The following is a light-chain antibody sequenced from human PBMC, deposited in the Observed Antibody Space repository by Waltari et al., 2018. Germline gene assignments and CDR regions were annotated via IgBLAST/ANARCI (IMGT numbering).Light chain of an antibody. CDR3: QQYGSSPFT. CDR2: GAS. CDR1: QSVSSSY. Sequence: EIGLTQSPGTLSLSPGERANPPCRASQSVSSSYLAWYQQKPGQAPRLLIYGASSRATGIPDRFSGSGSGTDFTLTISRLEPEDFAVYYCQQYGSSPFTFGPGTKVDIK. J-gene: IGKJ3*01. V-gene: IGKV3-20*01.